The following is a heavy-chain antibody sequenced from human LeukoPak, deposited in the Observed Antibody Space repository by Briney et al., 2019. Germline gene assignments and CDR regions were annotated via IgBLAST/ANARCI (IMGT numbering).Heavy chain of an antibody. Sequence: SGPALVKPTQTLTLTCTLSGFSLATNGVCVSWIRQPPGKALEWLAIIDWEDKKYYSTSLRSRLTISKDTSKNQVVLTMTNMDPVDTATYYCARMNRYYDRSGSYSGGNWFDPWGQGTLVTVSS. J-gene: IGHJ5*02. CDR2: IDWEDKK. V-gene: IGHV2-70*01. CDR1: GFSLATNGVC. D-gene: IGHD3-22*01. CDR3: ARMNRYYDRSGSYSGGNWFDP.